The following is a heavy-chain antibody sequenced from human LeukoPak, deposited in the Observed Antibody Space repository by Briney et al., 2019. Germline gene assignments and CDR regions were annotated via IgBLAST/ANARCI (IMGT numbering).Heavy chain of an antibody. Sequence: GGSLRLSCVASGFTFSNYAMSWVRQAPGRGLEWVSSISSSSSYIYYADSVKGRFAISRDNAKNSLYLQMNGLRAEDTAVYYCASEQPPHSSGWSRGAFDIWGQGTMVTVSS. CDR1: GFTFSNYA. CDR2: ISSSSSYI. J-gene: IGHJ3*02. V-gene: IGHV3-21*01. CDR3: ASEQPPHSSGWSRGAFDI. D-gene: IGHD6-19*01.